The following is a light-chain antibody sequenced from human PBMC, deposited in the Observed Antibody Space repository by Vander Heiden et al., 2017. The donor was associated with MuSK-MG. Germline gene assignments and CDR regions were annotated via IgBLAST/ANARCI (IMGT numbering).Light chain of an antibody. Sequence: DIQLTQPPSSLSASGGDRVTIPCRASQTIFNYLNWYQQSPGKAPKLLIYSASTLQSGTPPRFSGSGSGTDFTLVISSLQPEDFATYYCQQGYATPLTFGGGTKIETK. J-gene: IGKJ4*01. CDR2: SAS. V-gene: IGKV1-39*01. CDR3: QQGYATPLT. CDR1: QTIFNY.